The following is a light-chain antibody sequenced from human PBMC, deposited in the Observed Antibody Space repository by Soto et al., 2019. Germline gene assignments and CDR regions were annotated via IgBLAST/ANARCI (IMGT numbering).Light chain of an antibody. J-gene: IGKJ1*01. Sequence: EVVMTHSPATLSVSPGERATLSCRASETVSTNLAWYQQKPGQAPRLLISGASTRAAGISDRFRGSGSGTEFTLTITSLPSEDSAIYYCQQYFEWRHMRLGQGAKVDIK. CDR1: ETVSTN. V-gene: IGKV3-15*01. CDR2: GAS. CDR3: QQYFEWRHMR.